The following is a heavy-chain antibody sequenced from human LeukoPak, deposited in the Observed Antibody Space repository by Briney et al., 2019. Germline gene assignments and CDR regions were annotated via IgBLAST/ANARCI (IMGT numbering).Heavy chain of an antibody. V-gene: IGHV3-23*01. D-gene: IGHD2-15*01. J-gene: IGHJ6*03. CDR2: ISSTGGTA. CDR1: GFTFSSFG. Sequence: GGSLRLSCAASGFTFSSFGMSWVRQAPGKGLEWVSAISSTGGTAYYADSVKGRFTISRDNSKNTLYLQMNSLRAEDTAIYSCAKNGDRGAYFRGGTCYPYYYYNMDVWGKGTTVTISS. CDR3: AKNGDRGAYFRGGTCYPYYYYNMDV.